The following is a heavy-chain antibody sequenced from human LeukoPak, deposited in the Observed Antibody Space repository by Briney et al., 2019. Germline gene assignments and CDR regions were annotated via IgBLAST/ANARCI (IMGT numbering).Heavy chain of an antibody. CDR1: GFTFSSYE. CDR2: ISSSSSATK. J-gene: IGHJ4*02. CDR3: ATLRPRQQLVVDH. D-gene: IGHD6-13*01. V-gene: IGHV3-48*03. Sequence: GGSLRLSCAASGFTFSSYEMNWVRQAPGKGLEWVSYISSSSSATKYYADSVKGRFTISRDNAVNSLYLQMSSLTAEDTAVYYCATLRPRQQLVVDHWGQGALVTVSS.